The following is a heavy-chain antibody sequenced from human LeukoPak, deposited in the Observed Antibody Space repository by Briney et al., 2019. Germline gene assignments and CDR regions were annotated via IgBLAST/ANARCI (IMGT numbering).Heavy chain of an antibody. CDR3: ARRGLVAGIYDLVYGFDL. V-gene: IGHV1-18*01. D-gene: IGHD3/OR15-3a*01. J-gene: IGHJ3*01. Sequence: ASVKVSCKASGYTFTSYDISWVRQAPGQGLEWMGWISAYNGNTNYAQKLQGRVTMTTDTSTSTAYMELRSLRSDDTAVYYCARRGLVAGIYDLVYGFDLWGQGTMVTVSS. CDR1: GYTFTSYD. CDR2: ISAYNGNT.